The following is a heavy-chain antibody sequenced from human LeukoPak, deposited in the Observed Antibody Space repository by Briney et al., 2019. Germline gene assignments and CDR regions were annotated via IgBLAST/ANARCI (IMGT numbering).Heavy chain of an antibody. CDR1: GFAFSSYA. Sequence: GGSLRLSCAASGFAFSSYAMSWVRQAPGKGLEWVSAISGSGGSTYYADSVKGRFTISRDNSKNTLYLQMNSLRAEDTAVYCCAGIAAAGTSDYWGQGTLVTVSS. CDR2: ISGSGGST. J-gene: IGHJ4*02. CDR3: AGIAAAGTSDY. D-gene: IGHD6-13*01. V-gene: IGHV3-23*01.